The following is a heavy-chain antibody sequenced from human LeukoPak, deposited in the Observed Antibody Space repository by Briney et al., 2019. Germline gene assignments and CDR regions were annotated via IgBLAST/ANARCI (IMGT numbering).Heavy chain of an antibody. CDR3: ARGTYYYDSSGYYWFDP. CDR2: INAGSGNT. CDR1: GYTFTSYP. J-gene: IGHJ5*02. V-gene: IGHV1-3*01. D-gene: IGHD3-22*01. Sequence: ASVKVSCKASGYTFTSYPMHWLRQAPGQRLEWMGWINAGSGNTKYSQKFQGRVTITRDTSATTAYMELSSLRSEDTAVYYCARGTYYYDSSGYYWFDPWGQGTLVTVSS.